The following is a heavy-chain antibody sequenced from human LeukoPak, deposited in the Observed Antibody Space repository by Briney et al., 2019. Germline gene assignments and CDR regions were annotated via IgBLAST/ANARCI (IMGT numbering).Heavy chain of an antibody. J-gene: IGHJ4*02. CDR3: AKTRPLDSSSWSHGDY. CDR2: ISGSGDST. V-gene: IGHV3-23*01. Sequence: PGGSLRLSCAASGFTVGSNYMNWVRQAPGKGLEWDSAISGSGDSTYYGDSVKGRFTISRDNSKNTLYLQMNSLRAEDTAVYYCAKTRPLDSSSWSHGDYWGQGTLVTVSS. CDR1: GFTVGSNY. D-gene: IGHD6-13*01.